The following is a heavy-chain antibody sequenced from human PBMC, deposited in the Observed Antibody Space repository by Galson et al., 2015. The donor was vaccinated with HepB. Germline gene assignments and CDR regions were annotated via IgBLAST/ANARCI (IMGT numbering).Heavy chain of an antibody. V-gene: IGHV3-74*01. D-gene: IGHD3-10*01. CDR2: ISIDGTMT. CDR1: GFTFSRYW. J-gene: IGHJ4*02. Sequence: SLRLSCAVSGFTFSRYWMHWVRQPPGKGLVWVSRISIDGTMTDYADSVKGRFTISRDSAKVYLQMDSLRADDTGVYYCARRGFHLGLDSWGQGTLVTVSS. CDR3: ARRGFHLGLDS.